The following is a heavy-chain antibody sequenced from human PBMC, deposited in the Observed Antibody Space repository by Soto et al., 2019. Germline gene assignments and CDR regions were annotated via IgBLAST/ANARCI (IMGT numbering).Heavy chain of an antibody. J-gene: IGHJ6*04. CDR1: GFTVSSNY. D-gene: IGHD3-10*01. Sequence: EVQLVESGGGLVQPGGSLRLSCAASGFTVSSNYMSWVRQAPGKGLEWVSVIYSGGSTYYADSVKGRFTISRDNFKNTLYLQMNSLRAEDTAVYYCARDDPGSGSYYENYYYYCGMDVWGKGTTVTVSS. CDR3: ARDDPGSGSYYENYYYYCGMDV. CDR2: IYSGGST. V-gene: IGHV3-66*01.